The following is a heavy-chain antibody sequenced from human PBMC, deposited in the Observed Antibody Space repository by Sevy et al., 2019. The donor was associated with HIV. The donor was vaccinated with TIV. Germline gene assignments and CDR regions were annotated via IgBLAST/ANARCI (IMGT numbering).Heavy chain of an antibody. CDR2: ISYDGSNK. V-gene: IGHV3-30*18. D-gene: IGHD3-3*01. CDR3: AKDGNYDFWSGYYRFMPGALGYYYYGIDV. Sequence: GGSLRLSCAASGFTFSSYGMHWVRQAPGKGLEWVAVISYDGSNKYYADSVKGRFTISRDNSKNTLYLQMNSLRAEDTAVYYCAKDGNYDFWSGYYRFMPGALGYYYYGIDVRGQGTTVTVSS. CDR1: GFTFSSYG. J-gene: IGHJ6*02.